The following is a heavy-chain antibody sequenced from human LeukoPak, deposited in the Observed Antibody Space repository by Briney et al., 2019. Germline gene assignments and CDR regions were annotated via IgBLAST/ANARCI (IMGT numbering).Heavy chain of an antibody. V-gene: IGHV3-30*18. Sequence: TGGSLRLSCAASGFTFSSYGMHWVRQAPGKGLEWVAVISYDGSNKYYADSVKGRFTISRDNSKNTLYLQMNSLRAEDTAVYYCANLNIRPMSRIVVVPSRLKQDYWGQGTLVTVSS. CDR3: ANLNIRPMSRIVVVPSRLKQDY. CDR2: ISYDGSNK. CDR1: GFTFSSYG. J-gene: IGHJ4*02. D-gene: IGHD2-2*01.